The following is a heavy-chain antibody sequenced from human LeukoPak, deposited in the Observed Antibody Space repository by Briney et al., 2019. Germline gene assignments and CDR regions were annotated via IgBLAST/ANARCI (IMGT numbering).Heavy chain of an antibody. Sequence: GESLTLSCAASGFIFNDRGLNWVRQAPGKGLELVCFIGHDPNIKFYADSVKGRFAISRDNAKNLIYLELRSLRVEDTGVYYCARDHGFCGDGGCYAWLDHWGQGALVTVSS. J-gene: IGHJ4*02. D-gene: IGHD6-19*01. V-gene: IGHV3-48*01. CDR3: ARDHGFCGDGGCYAWLDH. CDR1: GFIFNDRG. CDR2: IGHDPNIK.